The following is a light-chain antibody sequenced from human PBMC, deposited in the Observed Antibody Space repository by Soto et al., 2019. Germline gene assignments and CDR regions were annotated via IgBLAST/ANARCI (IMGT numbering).Light chain of an antibody. V-gene: IGKV3-11*01. CDR1: QSVSSY. CDR2: DAS. CDR3: QQRSNWPLT. J-gene: IGKJ4*01. Sequence: ETVLTQSPATLSLSPGERATLSCRASQSVSSYLAWYQQKPGQAPRLLISDASNRATGIPARFSGSGSGTDFTLTISSLEPEDFAVYYCQQRSNWPLTFGGGTKVEI.